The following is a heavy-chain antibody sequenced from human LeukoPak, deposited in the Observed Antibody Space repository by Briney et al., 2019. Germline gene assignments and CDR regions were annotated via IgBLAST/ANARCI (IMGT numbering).Heavy chain of an antibody. CDR3: ARVGYGGNSDDY. V-gene: IGHV4-59*01. CDR1: SGSISSDY. Sequence: SETLSLTCPVSSGSISSDYWSWIRQPPGKGLEWIGYIYYSGSTNYNPSLRSRVTISVDTSKNQFSLKLSSVTAADTAVYYCARVGYGGNSDDYWGQGTLVTISS. D-gene: IGHD4-23*01. CDR2: IYYSGST. J-gene: IGHJ4*02.